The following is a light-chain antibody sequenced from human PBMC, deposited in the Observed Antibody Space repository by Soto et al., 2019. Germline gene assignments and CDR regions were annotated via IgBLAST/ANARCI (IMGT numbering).Light chain of an antibody. CDR2: EVI. CDR3: SSYTDSNIVL. Sequence: QSALSQPPSASGSPGQSVTISCTGTNSDVVGHPFVSWYQQRPGEAPNLLIYEVIKRPPWVPDRFSASQSGNTASLTVSGLQSEDEAVYYCSSYTDSNIVLFCGGTKLTVL. V-gene: IGLV2-8*01. J-gene: IGLJ2*01. CDR1: NSDVVGHPF.